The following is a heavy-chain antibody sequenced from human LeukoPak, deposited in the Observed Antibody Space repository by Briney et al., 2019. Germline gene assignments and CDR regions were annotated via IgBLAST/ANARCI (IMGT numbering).Heavy chain of an antibody. D-gene: IGHD6-13*01. CDR2: ISSSSSTI. Sequence: GGSLRLSCAASGFTFSSYSMNWVRQAPGKGLEWVSYISSSSSTIYYADSVKGRFTISRDNAKNSLCLQMNSLRAEDTAVYYCARGSSRSYYYYYMDVWGKGTTVTVSS. V-gene: IGHV3-48*01. J-gene: IGHJ6*03. CDR3: ARGSSRSYYYYYMDV. CDR1: GFTFSSYS.